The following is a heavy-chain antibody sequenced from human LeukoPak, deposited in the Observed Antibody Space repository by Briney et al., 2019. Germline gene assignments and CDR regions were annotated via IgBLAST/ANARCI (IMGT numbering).Heavy chain of an antibody. D-gene: IGHD3-22*01. CDR1: GFTFSDYY. CDR3: ARDMGAYYYDSSGYYQLDY. J-gene: IGHJ4*02. V-gene: IGHV3-11*04. CDR2: ISSSGCTI. Sequence: PGGSLRLSCAASGFTFSDYYMSWIRQAPGKGLEWVSYISSSGCTIYYADSVKGRFTISRDNAKNSLYLQMNSLRAEDTAVYYCARDMGAYYYDSSGYYQLDYWGQGTLVTVSS.